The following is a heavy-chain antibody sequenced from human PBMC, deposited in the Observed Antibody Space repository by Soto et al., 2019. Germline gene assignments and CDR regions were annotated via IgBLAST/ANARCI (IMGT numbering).Heavy chain of an antibody. CDR2: IYYSGST. CDR3: ARVQDYGHNWFDP. V-gene: IGHV4-31*03. CDR1: GGSISSGGYY. J-gene: IGHJ5*02. D-gene: IGHD4-17*01. Sequence: SVTLSLTCTVAGGSISSGGYYWSWIRQHPGKGLEWIGYIYYSGSTYYNPSLKSRVTISVDTSKNQFSLKLSSVTAADTAVYYCARVQDYGHNWFDPWGQGTLVTVSS.